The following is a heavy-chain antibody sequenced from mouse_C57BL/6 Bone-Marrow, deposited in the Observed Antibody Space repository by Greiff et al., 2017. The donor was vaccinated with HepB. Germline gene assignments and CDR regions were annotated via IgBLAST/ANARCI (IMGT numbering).Heavy chain of an antibody. Sequence: EVKVVESGGGLVQPGGSLKLSCAASGFTFSDYGMAWVRQAPRKGPEWVAFISNLAYSIYYADTVTGRFTISRENARNTLYLQMSSLKSEDTAMYYCTSPIYYDYDFFAYWGQGTLVTVSA. CDR1: GFTFSDYG. J-gene: IGHJ3*01. D-gene: IGHD2-4*01. V-gene: IGHV5-15*01. CDR2: ISNLAYSI. CDR3: TSPIYYDYDFFAY.